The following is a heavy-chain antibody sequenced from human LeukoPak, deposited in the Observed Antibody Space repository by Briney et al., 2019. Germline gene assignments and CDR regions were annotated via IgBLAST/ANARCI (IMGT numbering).Heavy chain of an antibody. Sequence: GGSLRLSCAASGFTVSSNYMSWVRQAPGKGLEWVSLIYSGGSTYYADSVKGRFTISRDNAENTLYMRMNSLRPEDTAVYYCARGYYSSSRFDSWGQGTLVTVSS. CDR1: GFTVSSNY. D-gene: IGHD6-13*01. V-gene: IGHV3-66*01. CDR3: ARGYYSSSRFDS. J-gene: IGHJ4*02. CDR2: IYSGGST.